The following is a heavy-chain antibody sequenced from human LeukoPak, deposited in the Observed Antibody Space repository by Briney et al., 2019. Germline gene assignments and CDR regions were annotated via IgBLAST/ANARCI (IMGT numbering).Heavy chain of an antibody. J-gene: IGHJ4*02. CDR1: GGSVSSDSYY. V-gene: IGHV4-61*01. Sequence: SETLSLTCTVSGGSVSSDSYYWSWIRQPPGKGLEWIGYIYYSGSTNYNPSLKSRVTISVDTSKNQFSLKLSSVTAADTAVYYCARDSETPYCSSTSCYGLDWGQGTLVTVSS. D-gene: IGHD2-2*01. CDR2: IYYSGST. CDR3: ARDSETPYCSSTSCYGLD.